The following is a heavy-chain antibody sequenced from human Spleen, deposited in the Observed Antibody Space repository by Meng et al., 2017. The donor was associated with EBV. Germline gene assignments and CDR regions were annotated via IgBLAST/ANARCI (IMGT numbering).Heavy chain of an antibody. J-gene: IGHJ3*02. CDR2: IIPIFRKK. Sequence: SCVLQPDRQALKGMGGIIPIFRKKKYEQQYHVTLSFTDDTSTNTAYMEINSLRLEDTGMYYCARDNGQNSFYAFDIWGQGTEVTVSS. D-gene: IGHD3-16*02. CDR3: ARDNGQNSFYAFDI. V-gene: IGHV1-69*06.